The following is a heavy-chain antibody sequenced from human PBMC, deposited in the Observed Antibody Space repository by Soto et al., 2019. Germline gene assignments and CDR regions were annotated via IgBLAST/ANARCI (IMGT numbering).Heavy chain of an antibody. D-gene: IGHD6-13*01. V-gene: IGHV1-2*02. CDR2: INPNSGGT. CDR1: GYTFTGYY. J-gene: IGHJ4*02. Sequence: QVQLVQAGAEVKKPGASVQVSCKASGYTFTGYYMHWLRQAPGHGLEWMGWINPNSGGTNYAQTFQGRVTMTRDTHISTAYMELSRLRSDDTAVYYCARGAAADTYDLDYWGKGTLVTVSS. CDR3: ARGAAADTYDLDY.